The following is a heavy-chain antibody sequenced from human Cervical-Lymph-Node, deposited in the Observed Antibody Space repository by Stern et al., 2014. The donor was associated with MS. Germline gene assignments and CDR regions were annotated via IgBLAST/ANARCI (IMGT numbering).Heavy chain of an antibody. CDR1: GYTFTYRY. J-gene: IGHJ3*02. V-gene: IGHV1-45*02. D-gene: IGHD2-2*01. Sequence: QLVESGAEVKKTGSSVKVSCKASGYTFTYRYLHWVRQAPGQALEWMGWMTPFNGNTNYAQKFQDRVTITSDTTMSTAYMELSSLRSEDTAMYYCASPDCSSTSCSYGDAFDIWGQGTMVTVSS. CDR3: ASPDCSSTSCSYGDAFDI. CDR2: MTPFNGNT.